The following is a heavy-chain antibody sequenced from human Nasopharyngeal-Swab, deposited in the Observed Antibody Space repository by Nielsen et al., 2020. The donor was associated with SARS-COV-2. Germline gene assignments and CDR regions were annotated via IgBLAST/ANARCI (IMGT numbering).Heavy chain of an antibody. CDR3: ALLSSCSQYYYYGMDV. V-gene: IGHV4-34*01. CDR2: INHSGST. J-gene: IGHJ6*02. Sequence: SDLLSSPFAPYVGSFCAYSWSWIRQPPGKGLEWIGEINHSGSTNYNPSLKSRVTISVDTYKNPFSLKLSSVTAADTAVYYCALLSSCSQYYYYGMDVWGQGTTVTVSS. D-gene: IGHD6-13*01. CDR1: VGSFCAYS.